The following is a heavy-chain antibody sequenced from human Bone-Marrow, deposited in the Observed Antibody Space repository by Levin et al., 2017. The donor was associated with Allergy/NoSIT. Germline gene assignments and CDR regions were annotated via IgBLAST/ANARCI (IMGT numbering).Heavy chain of an antibody. V-gene: IGHV4-59*01. CDR3: ARWGPMGGYGWAPTLDY. Sequence: PGGSLRLSCTVSGGSISSYHWSWIRQPPGKGLEWIGYIYYSGSTNYNPSLKSRVTISVDTSKNQFSLKLSSVTAADTAVYCCARWGPMGGYGWAPTLDYWGQGTLVTVSS. J-gene: IGHJ4*02. D-gene: IGHD6-25*01. CDR1: GGSISSYH. CDR2: IYYSGST.